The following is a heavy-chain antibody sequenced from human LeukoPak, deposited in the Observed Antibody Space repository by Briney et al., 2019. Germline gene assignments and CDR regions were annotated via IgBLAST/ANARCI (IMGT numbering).Heavy chain of an antibody. CDR3: AKDGGRGYNYGLYYFDY. D-gene: IGHD5-18*01. J-gene: IGHJ4*02. CDR1: GHTFTGYY. CDR2: INPNSGDT. V-gene: IGHV1-2*02. Sequence: ASVKVSCKASGHTFTGYYMHWVRQAPGQGLEWMGWINPNSGDTNYAQKFQGRVTMTRDTSISTAYMELSRLRSDDTAVYYCAKDGGRGYNYGLYYFDYWGQGTLVTVSS.